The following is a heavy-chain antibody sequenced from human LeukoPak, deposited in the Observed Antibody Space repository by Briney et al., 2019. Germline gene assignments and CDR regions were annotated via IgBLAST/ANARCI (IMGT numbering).Heavy chain of an antibody. CDR3: ATGPRGSYYARGFDY. Sequence: ASVKVSCKVSGYTLTELSMHWVRQAPGKGLEWMGGFDPEDGETIYAQKFQGRVTMTEDTSTDTAYMELSSLRSGDTAVYYCATGPRGSYYARGFDYWGQGTLVTVSS. D-gene: IGHD1-26*01. CDR1: GYTLTELS. CDR2: FDPEDGET. J-gene: IGHJ4*02. V-gene: IGHV1-24*01.